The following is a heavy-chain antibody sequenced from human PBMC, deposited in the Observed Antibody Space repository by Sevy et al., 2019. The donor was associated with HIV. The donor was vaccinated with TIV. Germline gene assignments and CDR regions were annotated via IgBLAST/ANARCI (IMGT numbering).Heavy chain of an antibody. CDR2: INTNTGNP. CDR3: ARGRRSGWYGGQDY. J-gene: IGHJ4*02. Sequence: ASVKVSCKASGYTFTNYAMNWVRQAPGQGLEWMGWINTNTGNPTYAQDFTGRFVFSLDTSVSTAYLQIGSLKAEDTAVYYCARGRRSGWYGGQDYWGQGTLVTVSS. D-gene: IGHD6-19*01. CDR1: GYTFTNYA. V-gene: IGHV7-4-1*01.